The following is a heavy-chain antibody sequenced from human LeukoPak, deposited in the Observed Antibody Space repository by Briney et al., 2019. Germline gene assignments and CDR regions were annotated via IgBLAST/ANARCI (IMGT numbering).Heavy chain of an antibody. V-gene: IGHV1-46*01. CDR3: ARDQGEVGAAGGFDY. Sequence: ASVKVSCKASGYTFTGYYMHWVRQAPGQGLEWMGWINPSGGSTSYAQKFQGRVTMTRDMSTSTVYMELSSLRSEDTAVYYCARDQGEVGAAGGFDYWGQGTLVTASS. CDR2: INPSGGST. D-gene: IGHD1-26*01. CDR1: GYTFTGYY. J-gene: IGHJ4*02.